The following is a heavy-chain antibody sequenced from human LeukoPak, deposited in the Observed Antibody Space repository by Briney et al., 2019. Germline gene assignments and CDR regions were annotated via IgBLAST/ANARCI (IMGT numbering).Heavy chain of an antibody. Sequence: SETLSLTCAVYGGSFSGYYWSWIRQPPGKGLEWIGEINHSGSTNYNPSLKSRVTILVDTSKNQFSLKLSSVTAADTAVYYCATEMSQGFGYWGQGTLVTVSS. CDR3: ATEMSQGFGY. CDR1: GGSFSGYY. D-gene: IGHD5-24*01. J-gene: IGHJ4*02. CDR2: INHSGST. V-gene: IGHV4-34*01.